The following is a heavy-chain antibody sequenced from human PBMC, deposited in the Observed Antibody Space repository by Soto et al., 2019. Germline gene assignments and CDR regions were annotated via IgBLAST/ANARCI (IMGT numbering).Heavy chain of an antibody. CDR2: IYYSGST. CDR3: AREKRPYYYGSGSFMGLGMDV. V-gene: IGHV4-31*03. J-gene: IGHJ6*02. D-gene: IGHD3-10*01. CDR1: GGSISSGGYY. Sequence: QVQLQESGPGLVKPSQTLSLTCTVSGGSISSGGYYWSWIRQHPGKGLEWIGYIYYSGSTYYNPSLKSRVTISVDTSKNQFSLKLSSVTAADTAVYYCAREKRPYYYGSGSFMGLGMDVWGQGTTVTVSS.